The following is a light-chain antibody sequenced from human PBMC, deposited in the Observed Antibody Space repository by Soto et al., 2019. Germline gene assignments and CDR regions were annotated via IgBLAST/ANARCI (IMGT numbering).Light chain of an antibody. V-gene: IGKV3-11*01. CDR3: QQRGNWPRT. J-gene: IGKJ1*01. Sequence: EIVLTQSPATLSLSPGERATLSCRASQSVSAYLAWYQQKPGQAPRLLIYDASNRATGIPGRFSGSGSGTDFTLTISSLEPEDFAVYYCQQRGNWPRTFGQGTKVDI. CDR1: QSVSAY. CDR2: DAS.